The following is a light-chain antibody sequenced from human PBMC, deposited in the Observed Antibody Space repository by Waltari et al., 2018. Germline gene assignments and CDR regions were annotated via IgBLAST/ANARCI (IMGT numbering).Light chain of an antibody. CDR2: DAS. CDR1: QGMSSR. CDR3: QQVDSFPRT. J-gene: IGKJ1*01. Sequence: DIQMTQSQSSVSASVGDRVTLTCRASQGMSSRFAWYQQKPGKAPKLLIYDASSLHSGVPSRFSGSGSGTEFTLTISSLQPEDFATYYCQQVDSFPRTFGQGTKVEVK. V-gene: IGKV1-12*01.